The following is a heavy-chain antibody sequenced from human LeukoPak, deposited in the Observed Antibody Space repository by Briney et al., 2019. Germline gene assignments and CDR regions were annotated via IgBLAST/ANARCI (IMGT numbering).Heavy chain of an antibody. V-gene: IGHV4-61*08. D-gene: IGHD1-26*01. Sequence: SETLSLTCAVSGVSVGSSGYYWTWIRQPPGGGLEWIGYIYYISNTNYNPSLKSRVTMSLNPSGNRFSLKLNSVTAADTAIYYCARTQSQSGSYRYYFGYWGQGTPVTVSS. CDR2: IYYISNT. J-gene: IGHJ4*02. CDR1: GVSVGSSGYY. CDR3: ARTQSQSGSYRYYFGY.